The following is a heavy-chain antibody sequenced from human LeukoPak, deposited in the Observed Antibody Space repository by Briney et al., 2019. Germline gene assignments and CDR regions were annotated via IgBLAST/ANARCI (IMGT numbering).Heavy chain of an antibody. Sequence: NPSETLSLTCSVSGGSISSSNYYWGWIRQPPGKGLERIGSIYYSGSTFYNPSLRRRVTISVDTSNNQFSLKLSSVTAADTAVYYCARQGIFFGSGPFDSWGQGTLVTVSS. D-gene: IGHD3-10*01. CDR1: GGSISSSNYY. CDR2: IYYSGST. CDR3: ARQGIFFGSGPFDS. V-gene: IGHV4-39*07. J-gene: IGHJ4*02.